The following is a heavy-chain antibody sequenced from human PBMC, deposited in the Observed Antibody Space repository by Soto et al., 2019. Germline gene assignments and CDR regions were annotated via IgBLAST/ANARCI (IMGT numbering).Heavy chain of an antibody. J-gene: IGHJ3*02. CDR3: ANDFPMVRRVIDAFDI. D-gene: IGHD3-10*01. CDR1: GFTFSSYS. V-gene: IGHV3-48*02. CDR2: ISSSSSTK. Sequence: GGSLRLSCAASGFTFSSYSMNWVRQAPGKGLEWVSEISSSSSTKYYADSVKGRFTISRDNAKNSLYLQMNSLRDEDTAVYYCANDFPMVRRVIDAFDIWGQGTMVTVSS.